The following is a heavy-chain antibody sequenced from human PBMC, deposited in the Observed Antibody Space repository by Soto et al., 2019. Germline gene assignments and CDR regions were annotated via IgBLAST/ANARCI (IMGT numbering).Heavy chain of an antibody. CDR2: ISSSSSYI. Sequence: GGSLRLSCAASGFTFSSYSMNWARQAPGKGLEWVSSISSSSSYIYYAASVKGRFTISRDNAKNSLYLQMNSLGAEDTAVYYCAGVLTDYYYGMDVWGQGTTVTVSS. CDR1: GFTFSSYS. CDR3: AGVLTDYYYGMDV. J-gene: IGHJ6*02. V-gene: IGHV3-21*01.